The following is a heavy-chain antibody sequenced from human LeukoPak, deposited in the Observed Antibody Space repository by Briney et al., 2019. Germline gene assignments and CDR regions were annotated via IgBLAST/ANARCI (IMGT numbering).Heavy chain of an antibody. Sequence: ASVKVSCKPSLYTFTSYGTSWVRQGPGQGLEWMGWICPYNGKTNYAPKLQGRLTMTTDKSTSTAYMELNSLRSDDTAVYYCARDRQCGYWGQGTLVTVSS. CDR1: LYTFTSYG. D-gene: IGHD2-21*01. CDR3: ARDRQCGY. V-gene: IGHV1-18*01. CDR2: ICPYNGKT. J-gene: IGHJ4*02.